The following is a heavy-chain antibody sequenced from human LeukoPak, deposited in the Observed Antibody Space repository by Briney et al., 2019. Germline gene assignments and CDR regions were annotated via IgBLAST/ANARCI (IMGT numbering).Heavy chain of an antibody. Sequence: SETLSLTCTVSGGSISSYYWSWIRQPPGKGLEWIGYIYYSGSTNYNPSLKSRVTISVDTSKNQFSLKLSSVTAADTAVYYCARGKSSGYYLHFDYWGQGTLVTVSS. V-gene: IGHV4-59*01. CDR3: ARGKSSGYYLHFDY. CDR1: GGSISSYY. D-gene: IGHD3-22*01. CDR2: IYYSGST. J-gene: IGHJ4*02.